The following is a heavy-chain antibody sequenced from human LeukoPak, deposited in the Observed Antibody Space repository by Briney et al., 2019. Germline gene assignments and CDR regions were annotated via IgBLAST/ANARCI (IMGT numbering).Heavy chain of an antibody. Sequence: ASVKVSCKASGYTFTSYDINWVRQATGQGLEWMGWMNPNSGNTGYSQKFQGRVTITRDTSASTAYMELSSLRSEDTAVYYCARYFGSGSYYYYGMDVWGQGTTVTVSS. CDR3: ARYFGSGSYYYYGMDV. CDR1: GYTFTSYD. CDR2: MNPNSGNT. D-gene: IGHD3-10*01. V-gene: IGHV1-8*01. J-gene: IGHJ6*02.